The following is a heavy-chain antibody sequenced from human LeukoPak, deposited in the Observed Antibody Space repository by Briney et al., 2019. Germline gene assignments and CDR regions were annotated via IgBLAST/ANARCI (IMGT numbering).Heavy chain of an antibody. CDR1: GGSFSGYY. CDR3: ARGRRASSVSRPDY. Sequence: PSETLSLTCTVYGGSFSGYYWSWIRQLPGKGLEWIGEINHSGSTNYNPSLKSRVTISVDTSKNQFSLKLSSVTAADTAVYYCARGRRASSVSRPDYWGQGTLVTVSS. J-gene: IGHJ4*02. V-gene: IGHV4-34*01. CDR2: INHSGST.